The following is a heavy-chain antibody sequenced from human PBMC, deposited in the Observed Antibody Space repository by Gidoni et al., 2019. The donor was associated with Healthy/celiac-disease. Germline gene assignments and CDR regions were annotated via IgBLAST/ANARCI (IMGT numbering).Heavy chain of an antibody. CDR3: ASSRDYDILTGYYPYYFDY. CDR1: GFTFSSYA. D-gene: IGHD3-9*01. J-gene: IGHJ4*02. Sequence: QVQLVESGGGVVQPGMSLRLSCAASGFTFSSYAMHWVRQAPGKGLEWVAVISYDGSNKYYADSVKGRFTISRDNSKNTLYLQMNSLRAEDTAVYYCASSRDYDILTGYYPYYFDYWGQGTLVTVSS. CDR2: ISYDGSNK. V-gene: IGHV3-30-3*01.